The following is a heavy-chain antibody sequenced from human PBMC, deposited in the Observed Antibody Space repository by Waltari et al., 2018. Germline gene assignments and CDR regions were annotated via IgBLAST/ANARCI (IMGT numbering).Heavy chain of an antibody. CDR3: ARGASAAGAYYFDY. J-gene: IGHJ4*02. CDR1: GGSFSGYY. CDR2: INHSGST. V-gene: IGHV4-34*01. D-gene: IGHD6-13*01. Sequence: QVQLQQWGAGLLKPSETLSLTCAVYGGSFSGYYWSWIRQPPGKGLGWFGEINHSGSTNYTPSRKSRVTVSVDTSKNQFSLKLSSVPAADTAVYYCARGASAAGAYYFDYWGQGTLVTVSS.